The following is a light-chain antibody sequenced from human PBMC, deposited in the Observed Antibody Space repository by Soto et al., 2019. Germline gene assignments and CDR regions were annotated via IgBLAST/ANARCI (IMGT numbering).Light chain of an antibody. CDR1: SSDVGGYNY. J-gene: IGLJ1*01. CDR3: CSYAGSYTFAYV. CDR2: DVS. Sequence: QSALTQPRSVSGSPGQSVTISCTGTSSDVGGYNYVSWYQQPPGKAPKLMIYDVSKRPSGVPDRFSGSKSGNTASLTISGLQAEDEADYYCCSYAGSYTFAYVFGTGTKLTVL. V-gene: IGLV2-11*01.